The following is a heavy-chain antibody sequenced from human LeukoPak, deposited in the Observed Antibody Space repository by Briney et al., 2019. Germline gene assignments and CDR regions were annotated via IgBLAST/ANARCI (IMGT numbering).Heavy chain of an antibody. V-gene: IGHV3-53*01. Sequence: AGGSLRLSCAASGFTVSSNYMSWVRQAPGKGLEWVSVTYTGGTRYYADSVKGRFTISRDNSKNTLYLQMDSLRAEDTAVYYCARAPGYDDSSGYYLGYAFDIWGQGTMVTVSS. CDR1: GFTVSSNY. D-gene: IGHD3-22*01. CDR3: ARAPGYDDSSGYYLGYAFDI. CDR2: TYTGGTR. J-gene: IGHJ3*02.